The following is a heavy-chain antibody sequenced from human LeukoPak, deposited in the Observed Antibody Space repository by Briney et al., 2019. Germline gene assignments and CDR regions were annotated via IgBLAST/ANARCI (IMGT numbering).Heavy chain of an antibody. CDR1: GGSISSYY. J-gene: IGHJ3*02. V-gene: IGHV4-59*01. D-gene: IGHD2-2*01. Sequence: PSETLSLTCTVSGGSISSYYWSWIRQPPGKGLEWIGYIYYSGNTNNNPSLKSRLTISVDTSKNQFSLKLTSVTAADTAVYYCARIPGVGYCSSTSCYALDAFTIWGQGTMVTVSS. CDR3: ARIPGVGYCSSTSCYALDAFTI. CDR2: IYYSGNT.